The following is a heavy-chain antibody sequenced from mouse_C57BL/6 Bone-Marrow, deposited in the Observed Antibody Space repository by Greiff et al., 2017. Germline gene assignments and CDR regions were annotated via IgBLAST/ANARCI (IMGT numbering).Heavy chain of an antibody. CDR2: IYPRDGIT. V-gene: IGHV1-85*01. D-gene: IGHD1-1*01. Sequence: QVQLQQSGPELVKPGASVKLSCKASGYTFTSYDINWVKQRPGQGLEWIGWIYPRDGITKYNEKFKGKATLTVDTSSSTAYMELHSLTSEESAVYVVASLACDCSSGDWYFDVWGTGTTVTVAS. J-gene: IGHJ1*03. CDR1: GYTFTSYD. CDR3: ASLACDCSSGDWYFDV.